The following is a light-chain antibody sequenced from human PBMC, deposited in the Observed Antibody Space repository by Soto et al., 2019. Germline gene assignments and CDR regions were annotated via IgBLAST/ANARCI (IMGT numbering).Light chain of an antibody. CDR2: AAS. J-gene: IGKJ4*01. CDR1: QGISSY. CDR3: QQYYSYPPVT. V-gene: IGKV1-8*01. Sequence: AIRMTQSPSSLSASTGDRVTITCRASQGISSYLAWYQQKPGKAPKLLIYAASTLQSGVPSRFSGSGSGTDFTLTTSRLQSEDFANYYCQQYYSYPPVTFGGGTKVDIK.